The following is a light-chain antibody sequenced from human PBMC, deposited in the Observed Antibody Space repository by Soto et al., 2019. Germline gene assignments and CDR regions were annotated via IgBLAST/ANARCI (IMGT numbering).Light chain of an antibody. CDR3: SSYTSTSTPWV. CDR1: SSDVGRYNY. Sequence: QSALTQPASVSGSPGQSITISCTGTSSDVGRYNYVSWYQQHPGKAPQLIIYDVNNRPSGVSNRFSGSKSGNTASLTISGLQAEDEADYYCSSYTSTSTPWVFGGGTKVTVL. J-gene: IGLJ3*02. CDR2: DVN. V-gene: IGLV2-14*01.